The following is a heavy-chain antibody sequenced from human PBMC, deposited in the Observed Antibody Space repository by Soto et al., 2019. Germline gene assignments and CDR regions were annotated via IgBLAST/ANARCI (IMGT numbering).Heavy chain of an antibody. J-gene: IGHJ4*02. CDR3: ARDGADTYLPDY. D-gene: IGHD6-19*01. Sequence: QVHLVESGGGVVQPGRSLRRSCAASGFTFRNYGMHWVRQDPGKGLEWVAVIWYDGSNENYADSVKGRFTISRDNSKNTLYLQLNSLIAEDTSVYHCARDGADTYLPDYWGQETLVTVSS. CDR1: GFTFRNYG. CDR2: IWYDGSNE. V-gene: IGHV3-33*01.